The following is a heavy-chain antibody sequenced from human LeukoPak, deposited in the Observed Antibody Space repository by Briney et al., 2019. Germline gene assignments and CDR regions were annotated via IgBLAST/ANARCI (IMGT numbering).Heavy chain of an antibody. CDR3: ARDRGGSYYGIFDY. J-gene: IGHJ4*02. D-gene: IGHD1-26*01. V-gene: IGHV4-31*03. CDR2: IYYSGST. CDR1: GGSISSGGYY. Sequence: SQTLSLTCTVSGGSISSGGYYWSWIRQHPGKDLEWIGYIYYSGSTYYNPSLKSRVTISVDTSKNQFSLKLSSVTAADTAVYYCARDRGGSYYGIFDYWGQGTLVTVSS.